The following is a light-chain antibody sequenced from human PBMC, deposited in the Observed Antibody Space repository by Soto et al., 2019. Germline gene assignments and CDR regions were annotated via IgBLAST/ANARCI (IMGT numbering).Light chain of an antibody. V-gene: IGKV3-20*01. Sequence: EIVLTQSPGTLSLSPGERATLSCRASQSVSSSLAWYQQKPGQAPRLLIYGASSRATGIPDRFSGSGSGTDFTLTISRLEPEDFAVYYCQQYNNWPRTFGQGTKLEIK. J-gene: IGKJ2*01. CDR1: QSVSSS. CDR2: GAS. CDR3: QQYNNWPRT.